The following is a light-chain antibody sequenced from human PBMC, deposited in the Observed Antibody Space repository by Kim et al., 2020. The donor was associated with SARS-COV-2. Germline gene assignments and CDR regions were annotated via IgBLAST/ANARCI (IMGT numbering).Light chain of an antibody. CDR3: QQYNSYAMYT. CDR1: QSISSW. Sequence: DIQMTQSPSTLSASVGDRVTITCRASQSISSWLAWCQQKPGEAPKLLIYKASSLESGVPSRFSGSGSGTEFTLTISSLQPDDFATYYCQQYNSYAMYTFGQGTKLEI. CDR2: KAS. V-gene: IGKV1-5*03. J-gene: IGKJ2*01.